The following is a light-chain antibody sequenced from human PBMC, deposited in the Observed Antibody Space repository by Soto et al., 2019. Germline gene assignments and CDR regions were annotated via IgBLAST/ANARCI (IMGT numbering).Light chain of an antibody. CDR1: QSVSNSY. CDR3: QQHGSSLPRLT. CDR2: DAS. J-gene: IGKJ4*01. Sequence: EIVLTQSPGTLSLSPGERATLSCRASQSVSNSYLAWYQQKPGQAPRLLIYDASSRATGIPDRFSGSGSGTDFTLTISRLEPEDFAVYYCQQHGSSLPRLTFGGGTKVEIK. V-gene: IGKV3-20*01.